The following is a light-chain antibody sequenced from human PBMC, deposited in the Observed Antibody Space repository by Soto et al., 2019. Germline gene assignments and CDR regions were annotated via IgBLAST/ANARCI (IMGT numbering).Light chain of an antibody. V-gene: IGKV3-20*01. CDR3: PQYKDWLALT. CDR1: QSVSSSY. CDR2: GAS. Sequence: EIVLTQSPGTLSLSPGDRATLSCRASQSVSSSYLAWYQQKPGQAPGLLIYGASSRATGIPDRFSGSGSGTDFTLTISSLQSEDSAVYYCPQYKDWLALTFGGGTXVDIK. J-gene: IGKJ4*01.